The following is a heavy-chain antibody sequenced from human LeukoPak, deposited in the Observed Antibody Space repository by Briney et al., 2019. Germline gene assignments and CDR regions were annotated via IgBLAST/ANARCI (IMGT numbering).Heavy chain of an antibody. D-gene: IGHD6-13*01. CDR2: INHSGST. CDR3: ARDAAAGVFFDY. V-gene: IGHV4-34*01. J-gene: IGHJ4*02. CDR1: GGSFSGYY. Sequence: SSETLSLTCAVYGGSFSGYYWSWIRQPPGKGLEWIGEINHSGSTNYNPSLKSRVTISVDTSKNQFSLKMSSVTAADTAVYYCARDAAAGVFFDYWGQGTLVTVSS.